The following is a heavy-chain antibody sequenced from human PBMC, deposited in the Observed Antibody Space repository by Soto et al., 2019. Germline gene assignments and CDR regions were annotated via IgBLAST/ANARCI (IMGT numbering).Heavy chain of an antibody. Sequence: QVQLVESGGGVVQPGRSLRLSCAASGFTFGSYGMHWVRQAPGKGLEWAAVISNDGSNRYYADSVKGRFTISRDNSENTLYLQMNSLRAEDTAVYYCAKDHYDNSGYYDFDDWGQGTLVTVSS. CDR1: GFTFGSYG. V-gene: IGHV3-30*18. D-gene: IGHD3-22*01. CDR3: AKDHYDNSGYYDFDD. J-gene: IGHJ4*02. CDR2: ISNDGSNR.